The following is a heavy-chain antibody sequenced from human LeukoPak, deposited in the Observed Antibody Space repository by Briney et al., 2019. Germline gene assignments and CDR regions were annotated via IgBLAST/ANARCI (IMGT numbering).Heavy chain of an antibody. D-gene: IGHD2-2*01. CDR3: AKHWSYCSTTSCFFNYYYYYMDV. CDR1: GFTFSSYG. Sequence: AGGSLRLSCAASGFTFSSYGMHWVRQAPGKGLEWVAFIRYDGSNKYYADSVKGRFTISRDNSKSTLYLQMNNLRAEDTAVYYCAKHWSYCSTTSCFFNYYYYYMDVWGKGTTVTVSS. V-gene: IGHV3-30*02. J-gene: IGHJ6*03. CDR2: IRYDGSNK.